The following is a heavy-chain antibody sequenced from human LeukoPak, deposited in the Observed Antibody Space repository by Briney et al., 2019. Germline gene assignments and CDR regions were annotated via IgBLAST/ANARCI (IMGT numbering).Heavy chain of an antibody. CDR2: INHSGST. V-gene: IGHV4-34*01. D-gene: IGHD2-15*01. CDR1: GGSFSGYY. CDR3: ARGLRLLDYYYMDL. Sequence: PSETLSLTCAVYGGSFSGYYWSWLRQPPGKGLEWIGEINHSGSTNYNPSLKSRVTISIDTSKNHFSLKLSSVTAADTAVYYCARGLRLLDYYYMDLWGKGTTVTVSS. J-gene: IGHJ6*03.